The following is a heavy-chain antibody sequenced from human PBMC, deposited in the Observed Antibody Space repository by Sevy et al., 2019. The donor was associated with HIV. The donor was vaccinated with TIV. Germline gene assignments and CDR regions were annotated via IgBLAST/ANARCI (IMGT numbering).Heavy chain of an antibody. Sequence: GGCLRLSCAASGFTFSSYAMSWVRQAPGKGLEWVSAISGSGGSTYYADSVKGRFTISRDNSKNTLYLQMNSLRAEDTAVYYCAKREDPATVTTPYFDYWGQGTLVTVS. CDR3: AKREDPATVTTPYFDY. J-gene: IGHJ4*02. CDR2: ISGSGGST. CDR1: GFTFSSYA. V-gene: IGHV3-23*01. D-gene: IGHD4-4*01.